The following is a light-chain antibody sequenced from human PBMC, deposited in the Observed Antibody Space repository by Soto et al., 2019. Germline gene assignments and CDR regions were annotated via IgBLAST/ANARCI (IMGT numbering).Light chain of an antibody. V-gene: IGKV1-39*01. J-gene: IGKJ4*01. Sequence: DIQMTQSPSSLSASVGDRVTITCRASQSISSYLNWYQQKPGKAPKLLIYAASSLQSRAPSRFSGSGSWTDFTLTIAGLQPEDSSRYFCQQSISAALTFGGGTKVEIK. CDR3: QQSISAALT. CDR1: QSISSY. CDR2: AAS.